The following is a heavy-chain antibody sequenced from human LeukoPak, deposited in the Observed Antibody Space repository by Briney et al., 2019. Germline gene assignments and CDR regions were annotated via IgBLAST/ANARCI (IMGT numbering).Heavy chain of an antibody. V-gene: IGHV3-74*01. CDR3: ARGFDSRFFND. CDR2: IKGDGSST. CDR1: GFTFTTYW. J-gene: IGHJ4*02. Sequence: GGSLRLTCAASGFTFTTYWMHWVRQVPGKGLVWVARIKGDGSSTRHADSMKGRFTISRDNAKNTLYLQMNSLRVEDTAVYYCARGFDSRFFNDWGRGTLVTVSS. D-gene: IGHD3-22*01.